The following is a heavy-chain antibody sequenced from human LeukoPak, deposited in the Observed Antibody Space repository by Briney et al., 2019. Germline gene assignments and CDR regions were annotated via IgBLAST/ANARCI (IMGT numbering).Heavy chain of an antibody. CDR1: GGSISSRQ. CDR3: ARDSGYDFWFDA. D-gene: IGHD5-12*01. J-gene: IGHJ5*02. CDR2: SYNSGTT. V-gene: IGHV4-59*11. Sequence: SETLSLTCTVSGGSISSRQWSWIRQPPGKGLEWMGHSYNSGTTNYNPSLKSRVTISVDTSKNQFTLKLTSVTAADTAVYYCARDSGYDFWFDAWGQGTLVIVSS.